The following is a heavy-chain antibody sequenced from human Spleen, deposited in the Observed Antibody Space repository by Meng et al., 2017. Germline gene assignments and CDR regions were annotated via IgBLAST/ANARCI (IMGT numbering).Heavy chain of an antibody. D-gene: IGHD6-6*01. V-gene: IGHV3-74*01. CDR1: GFTLGSYW. Sequence: GESLKISCVASGFTLGSYWMHWVRQAPGKGLVWVSRIDSDGSSTNYADFVKGRFTISRDNAKNSLYLQMNSLRAEDTAVYYCAREEYSSPRGSDYWGQGTLVTVSS. CDR3: AREEYSSPRGSDY. J-gene: IGHJ4*02. CDR2: IDSDGSST.